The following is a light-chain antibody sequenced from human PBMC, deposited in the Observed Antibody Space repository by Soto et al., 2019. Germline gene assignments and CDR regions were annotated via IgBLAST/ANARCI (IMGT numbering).Light chain of an antibody. V-gene: IGKV3-20*01. Sequence: EIVLTQSPGPLSLPPGERATLSCRASQSVSSSYLAWYQQKPGQAPRLLLYGASSRATGIPDRFSGSGSGTDFTLTISRLEPEDFAVYYCQQYGSSPRTFGQGTKVEIK. J-gene: IGKJ1*01. CDR3: QQYGSSPRT. CDR1: QSVSSSY. CDR2: GAS.